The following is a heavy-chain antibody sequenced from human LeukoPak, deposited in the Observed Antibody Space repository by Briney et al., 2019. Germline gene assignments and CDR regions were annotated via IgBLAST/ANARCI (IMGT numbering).Heavy chain of an antibody. CDR3: ARDEVILNEIDGGDYWYFDL. J-gene: IGHJ2*01. CDR1: GGSISSGSYY. Sequence: SETLSLTCTVSGGSISSGSYYWSWIRQPAGKGLEWIGRIYTSGSTNYNPSLKSRVTISVDTSKNQFSLKLSSVTAADTAVYYCARDEVILNEIDGGDYWYFDLWGRGTLVTVSS. CDR2: IYTSGST. V-gene: IGHV4-61*02. D-gene: IGHD4-23*01.